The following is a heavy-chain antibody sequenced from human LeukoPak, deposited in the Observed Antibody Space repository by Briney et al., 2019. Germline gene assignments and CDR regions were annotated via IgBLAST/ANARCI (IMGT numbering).Heavy chain of an antibody. Sequence: SVKVSCKTSGGTFTSYAITWVRQAPGQGLEWMGKIIPISGTTNYAQKFQGRVTFTADESTSTAYMELSSLRSEDTALYYCARKLRLGGNWFDPWGQGTLVTVCS. CDR2: IIPISGTT. CDR3: ARKLRLGGNWFDP. V-gene: IGHV1-69*15. CDR1: GGTFTSYA. D-gene: IGHD1-26*01. J-gene: IGHJ5*02.